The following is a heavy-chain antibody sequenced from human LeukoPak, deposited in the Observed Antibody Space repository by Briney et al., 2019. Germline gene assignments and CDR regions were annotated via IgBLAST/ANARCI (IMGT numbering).Heavy chain of an antibody. CDR2: INHSGST. Sequence: SETLSLTCAVYGGSFSGYYWSWIRQPPGKGLEWLGEINHSGSTNYNPSLKSRVTISVDTSKNQFSLKLSSVTAADTAVYYCARGRRRYSSSSVNNWFDPWGQGTLVTVSS. CDR3: ARGRRRYSSSSVNNWFDP. J-gene: IGHJ5*02. D-gene: IGHD6-13*01. V-gene: IGHV4-34*01. CDR1: GGSFSGYY.